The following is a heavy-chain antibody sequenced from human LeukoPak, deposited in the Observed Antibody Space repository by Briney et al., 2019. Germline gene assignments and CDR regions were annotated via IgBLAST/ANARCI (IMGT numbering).Heavy chain of an antibody. Sequence: GGSLRLSCAASGFTFSDYYMSWIRQAPGKGLEWVSYISSGSTIYYADSVKGRFTISRDNAKNSLYLQMNSLRAEDTAVYYCARDGGLGLYYFDYWGQGTLVTVSS. CDR1: GFTFSDYY. D-gene: IGHD3-16*01. CDR3: ARDGGLGLYYFDY. CDR2: ISSGSTI. V-gene: IGHV3-11*04. J-gene: IGHJ4*02.